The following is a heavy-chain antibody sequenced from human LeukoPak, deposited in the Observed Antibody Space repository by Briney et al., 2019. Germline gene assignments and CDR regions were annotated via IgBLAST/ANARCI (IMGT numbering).Heavy chain of an antibody. Sequence: GGSLRLSCAASGFTFSSYAMHWVRQAPGKGLEWVAVISYDGSNKYYADSVKGRLTISRDNSKNTLYLQMNSLRAEDTAVYYCARAMYSGSYRAFDIWGQGTMVTVSS. D-gene: IGHD1-26*01. V-gene: IGHV3-30-3*01. J-gene: IGHJ3*02. CDR3: ARAMYSGSYRAFDI. CDR2: ISYDGSNK. CDR1: GFTFSSYA.